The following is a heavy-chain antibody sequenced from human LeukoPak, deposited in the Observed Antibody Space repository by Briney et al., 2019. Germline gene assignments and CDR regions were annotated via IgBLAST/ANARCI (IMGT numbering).Heavy chain of an antibody. Sequence: GGSLRLSCAASGFTFSDYYMSWIRQAPGKGLEWISYISDIGHIIYYADSVKGRFTISRDNAKNSLYLQMNSLRAEDTAVYYCARRGPGGSYRPFDYWGQGTLVTVSS. V-gene: IGHV3-11*01. D-gene: IGHD3-16*02. CDR1: GFTFSDYY. J-gene: IGHJ4*02. CDR3: ARRGPGGSYRPFDY. CDR2: ISDIGHII.